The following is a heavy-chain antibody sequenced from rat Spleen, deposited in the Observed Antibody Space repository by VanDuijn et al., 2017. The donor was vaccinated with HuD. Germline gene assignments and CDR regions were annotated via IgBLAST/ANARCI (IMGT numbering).Heavy chain of an antibody. CDR3: ARQDTEIVMPTNFDY. CDR1: GFTFNYYW. J-gene: IGHJ2*01. D-gene: IGHD1-12*01. Sequence: EVQLVESGGGLVHPGRSLKLSCVTSGFTFNYYWMTWIRQAPGKGLEWVASITNASGGTHYPDSVKGRFTISRDIAKSTLYLQMNSLRSEDTATYYCARQDTEIVMPTNFDYWGQGVMVTVSS. V-gene: IGHV5-31*01. CDR2: ITNASGGT.